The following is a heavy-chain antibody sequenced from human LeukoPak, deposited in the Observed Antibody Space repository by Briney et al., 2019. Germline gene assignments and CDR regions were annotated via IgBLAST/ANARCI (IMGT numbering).Heavy chain of an antibody. D-gene: IGHD2-15*01. Sequence: PGGSLRLSCAASGFTFSSYSMNWVSQAPGKGLEWVSSISSSSSYIYYADSVKGRFTISRDNAKNSLYLQMNSLRAEDTAVYYCARDSSYCSGGSCYSVWYFDLWGRGTLVTVSS. J-gene: IGHJ2*01. CDR3: ARDSSYCSGGSCYSVWYFDL. CDR1: GFTFSSYS. CDR2: ISSSSSYI. V-gene: IGHV3-21*01.